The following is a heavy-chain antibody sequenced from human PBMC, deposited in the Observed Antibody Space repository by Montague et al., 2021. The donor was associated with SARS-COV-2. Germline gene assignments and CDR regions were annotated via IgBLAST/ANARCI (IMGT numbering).Heavy chain of an antibody. CDR3: ARGRFYYDSGELGS. CDR1: GGSTNNYY. Sequence: SETLSLTCTVSGGSTNNYYWSWIRQPAGKGLEWIGRIHAGGISTXNPSLETRVTMSVDTSKNQFSLKLSSVTAADTAVYYCARGRFYYDSGELGSWGQGTLVTVSS. CDR2: IHAGGIS. V-gene: IGHV4-4*07. D-gene: IGHD3-22*01. J-gene: IGHJ5*02.